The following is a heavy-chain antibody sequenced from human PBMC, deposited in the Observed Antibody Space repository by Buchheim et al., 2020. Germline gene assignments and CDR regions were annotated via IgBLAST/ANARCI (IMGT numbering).Heavy chain of an antibody. CDR1: GGSISSSNW. CDR3: ARGFVVVPAAIFFDY. D-gene: IGHD2-2*01. CDR2: IYHSGSS. J-gene: IGHJ4*02. Sequence: QVQLQESGPGLVKPSGTLSLTCAVSGGSISSSNWWRWVRQPPGKGLAWIGEIYHSGSSNYNRSLKSRVPLSVDKSKNQFSTKLSSVTAADTAVYYCARGFVVVPAAIFFDYWGQGTL. V-gene: IGHV4-4*02.